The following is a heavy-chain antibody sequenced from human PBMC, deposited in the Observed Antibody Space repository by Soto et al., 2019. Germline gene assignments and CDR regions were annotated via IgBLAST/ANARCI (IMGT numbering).Heavy chain of an antibody. V-gene: IGHV3-21*01. CDR1: GFTFITYT. Sequence: PGGSLSLSCAASGFTFITYTMNWVRQAPGKGLAWISSISSGSSYIYYAGSVKGRFTISRDNAKNSLFLQMNSLRADDTAVYYCARDILSGGAYPDAWGQGTKVTVSS. D-gene: IGHD3-10*01. CDR2: ISSGSSYI. J-gene: IGHJ5*02. CDR3: ARDILSGGAYPDA.